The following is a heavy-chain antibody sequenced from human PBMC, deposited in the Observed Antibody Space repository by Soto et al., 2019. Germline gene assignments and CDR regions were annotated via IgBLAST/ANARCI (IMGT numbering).Heavy chain of an antibody. Sequence: QITFKESGPTLVKPTQTLTLTCTFSGFSLSTTAEGVGWIRQPPGKALEWLALIYWDDDERYSPSLKSRLTITKDTSKNQVVLTMTNVDPVDTATYYCAHGSCSSADCYPNPYLDYWCQGILVTVSS. V-gene: IGHV2-5*02. CDR2: IYWDDDE. CDR3: AHGSCSSADCYPNPYLDY. D-gene: IGHD2-2*01. J-gene: IGHJ4*02. CDR1: GFSLSTTAEG.